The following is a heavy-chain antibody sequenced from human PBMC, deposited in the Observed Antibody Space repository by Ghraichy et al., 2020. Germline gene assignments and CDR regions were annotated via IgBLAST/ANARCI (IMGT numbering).Heavy chain of an antibody. Sequence: ASVKVSCKASGYTFTNHYMHWVRQAPGQGLEWMGIINPGGVTRTYAQKFQGRITMTTDTSASTVYMEVSSLRPDDTAVYFCARDFSSYGEIDHWGQGTLVTVSS. CDR2: INPGGVTR. D-gene: IGHD4-17*01. CDR1: GYTFTNHY. V-gene: IGHV1-46*01. CDR3: ARDFSSYGEIDH. J-gene: IGHJ4*02.